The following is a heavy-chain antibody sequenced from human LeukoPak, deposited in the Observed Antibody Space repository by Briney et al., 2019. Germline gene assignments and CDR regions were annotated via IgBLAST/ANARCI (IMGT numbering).Heavy chain of an antibody. D-gene: IGHD5-18*01. Sequence: PSETLSLTCTVSGGSISSYYWSWIRQPPGKGLEWIGYIYYSGSTNYNPSLKSRVTISVDTSKNQFSLKLSSVTAADTAAYYCASGYSYGIDYWGQGTLVTVSS. CDR3: ASGYSYGIDY. J-gene: IGHJ4*02. CDR2: IYYSGST. V-gene: IGHV4-59*01. CDR1: GGSISSYY.